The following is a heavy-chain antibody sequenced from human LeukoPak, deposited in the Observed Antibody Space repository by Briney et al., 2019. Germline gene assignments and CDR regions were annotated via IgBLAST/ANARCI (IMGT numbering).Heavy chain of an antibody. J-gene: IGHJ4*02. Sequence: TGGSLRLSCAVSGFTFSTYSMSWVRQCPGKWLEWVSYISSSSRTIYYADSVKGRFTISRDNAKNSVSLQMNSLRAEDTAVYYCARRSSPDYYNSGTNYLFDYWGQGTLVTVSS. CDR3: ARRSSPDYYNSGTNYLFDY. CDR1: GFTFSTYS. D-gene: IGHD3-10*01. V-gene: IGHV3-48*01. CDR2: ISSSSRTI.